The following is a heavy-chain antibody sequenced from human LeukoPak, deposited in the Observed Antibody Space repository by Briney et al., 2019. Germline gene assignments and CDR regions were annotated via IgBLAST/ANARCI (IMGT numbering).Heavy chain of an antibody. Sequence: GGSLRLSCAASGFTVSGNYMSWVRQAPGKGLEWVSVIYSGSSTYYADSVKGRFTISRDNSKNTVYLQINSLRAEDTAVYYCAKVDYNSGSFFDYWGQGTLVTVSS. CDR3: AKVDYNSGSFFDY. CDR2: IYSGSST. V-gene: IGHV3-53*01. CDR1: GFTVSGNY. J-gene: IGHJ4*02. D-gene: IGHD3-10*01.